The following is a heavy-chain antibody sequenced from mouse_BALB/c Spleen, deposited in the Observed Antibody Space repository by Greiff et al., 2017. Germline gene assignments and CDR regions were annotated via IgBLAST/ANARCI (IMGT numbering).Heavy chain of an antibody. V-gene: IGHV14-3*02. CDR2: IDPENGNT. CDR3: ARNLYYFDY. Sequence: EVHLVESGAELVKPGASVKLSCTASGFNIKDTYMHWVKQRPEQGLEWIGWIDPENGNTIYDPKFQGKASITADTSSNTAYLQLSSLTSEDTAVYYCARNLYYFDYWGQGTTLTVSS. J-gene: IGHJ2*01. CDR1: GFNIKDTY.